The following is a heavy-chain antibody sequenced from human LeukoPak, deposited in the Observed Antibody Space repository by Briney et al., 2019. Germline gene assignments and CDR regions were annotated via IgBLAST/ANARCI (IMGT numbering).Heavy chain of an antibody. J-gene: IGHJ4*02. CDR3: ARFGSNPYYFDY. D-gene: IGHD3-10*01. CDR2: IYYSGST. Sequence: ASETLSLTCTVSGGSISSYYWSWIRQPPGKGLEWIGYIYYSGSTNYNPSLKSRVTISVDTSKNQFSLKLSSVTAAGTAVYYCARFGSNPYYFDYWGQGILVTVSS. V-gene: IGHV4-59*08. CDR1: GGSISSYY.